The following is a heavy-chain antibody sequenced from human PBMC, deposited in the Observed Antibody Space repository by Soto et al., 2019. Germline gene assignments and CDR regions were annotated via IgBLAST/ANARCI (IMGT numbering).Heavy chain of an antibody. CDR2: ISTASRSV. J-gene: IGHJ5*02. V-gene: IGHV3-48*01. CDR3: AREGAGRLFDH. CDR1: GFTFSGYS. D-gene: IGHD1-26*01. Sequence: EVQLVESGGGLGQPGGSLRLSCAASGFTFSGYSWNWVRQAPGKGLEWVAYISTASRSVNYADSVKGRFTVSRDNAKTSLYPQMDSLRVDVMAVYYYAREGAGRLFDHWGQGTLVTVSS.